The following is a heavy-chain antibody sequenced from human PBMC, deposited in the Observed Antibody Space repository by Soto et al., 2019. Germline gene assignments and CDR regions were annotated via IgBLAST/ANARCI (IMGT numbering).Heavy chain of an antibody. J-gene: IGHJ4*02. V-gene: IGHV3-23*01. D-gene: IGHD6-19*01. CDR3: ARDLTSSGRSTYLGY. CDR2: ISGDGATT. CDR1: GFTFSSYA. Sequence: EVQLLDSGGVLVQPGGSLRLSCAASGFTFSSYALSWVRQAPGKGLEWVSGISGDGATTYYTDSVKGRFTISRDSSTNTLYLQMNSLSAEDSAVYYCARDLTSSGRSTYLGYWGQGTLVTVSS.